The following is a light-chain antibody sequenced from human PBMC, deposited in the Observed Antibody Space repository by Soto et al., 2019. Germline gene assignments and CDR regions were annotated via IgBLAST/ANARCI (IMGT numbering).Light chain of an antibody. CDR2: AAS. Sequence: DIQMTQSPSSLSASVRDRVTITCRASQSMSSDLNWYQQKPGKAPKLLIYAASSLHSVVPSRFSGSVSGTDFTLTVSSLQPEDFATYFCQQSYSTPRTFGQGTKVEVK. CDR1: QSMSSD. CDR3: QQSYSTPRT. V-gene: IGKV1-39*01. J-gene: IGKJ1*01.